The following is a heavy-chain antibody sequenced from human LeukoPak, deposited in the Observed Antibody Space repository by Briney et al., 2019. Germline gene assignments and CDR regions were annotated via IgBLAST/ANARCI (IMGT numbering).Heavy chain of an antibody. V-gene: IGHV3-21*01. CDR1: GFTFSSYS. Sequence: AGGSLRLSCAASGFTFSSYSMNWVRQAPGKGLEWVSSISSSSSYIYYAGSVKGRFTISRDNAKNSLYLQMNSLRAEDTAVYYCARDLRVRGAPHYMDVWGKGTTVTVSS. D-gene: IGHD3-10*01. CDR2: ISSSSSYI. CDR3: ARDLRVRGAPHYMDV. J-gene: IGHJ6*03.